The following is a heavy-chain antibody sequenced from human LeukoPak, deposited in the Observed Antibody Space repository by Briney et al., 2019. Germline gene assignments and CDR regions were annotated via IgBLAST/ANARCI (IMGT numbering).Heavy chain of an antibody. V-gene: IGHV4-59*01. CDR3: ARDIGGRYSWYYFDY. CDR2: MYYSGST. J-gene: IGHJ4*02. Sequence: PSETLSPTCTVSGGSISSYYWSWIRQPPGKGLEWIGYMYYSGSTNYNPSLKSRVTMSVDTSKNHFSLKMSSVTAADTAVYYCARDIGGRYSWYYFDYWGRGTLVTVSS. D-gene: IGHD2-8*01. CDR1: GGSISSYY.